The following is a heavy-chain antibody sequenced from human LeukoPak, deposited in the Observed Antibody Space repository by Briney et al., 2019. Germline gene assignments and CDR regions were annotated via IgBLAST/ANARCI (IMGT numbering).Heavy chain of an antibody. CDR2: TYSGGST. CDR1: GFTVSSNY. Sequence: GGSLRLSCAASGFTVSSNYMSWVRQAPGKGLEWVSLTYSGGSTYYADSVKGRFTISRDNSRNALYLQMNSLRAEDTAVYYCARGSRGYYYDFDYWGQGTLVTVSS. V-gene: IGHV3-66*01. CDR3: ARGSRGYYYDFDY. J-gene: IGHJ4*02. D-gene: IGHD3-22*01.